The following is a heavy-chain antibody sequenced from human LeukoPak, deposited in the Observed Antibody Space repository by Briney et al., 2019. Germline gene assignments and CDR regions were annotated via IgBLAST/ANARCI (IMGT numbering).Heavy chain of an antibody. CDR3: ARVPHYDFWSGYPFDY. Sequence: ASVKVSCKASGYTFTSYDINWVRQATGQGLEWMGWMNPNSGNTGYAQKSQGRVTMTRNTSISTAYMELSSLRSDDTAVYYCARVPHYDFWSGYPFDYWGQGTLVTVSS. CDR2: MNPNSGNT. CDR1: GYTFTSYD. D-gene: IGHD3-3*01. J-gene: IGHJ4*02. V-gene: IGHV1-8*01.